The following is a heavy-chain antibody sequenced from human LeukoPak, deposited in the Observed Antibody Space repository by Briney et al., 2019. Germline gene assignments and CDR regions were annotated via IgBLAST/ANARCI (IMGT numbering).Heavy chain of an antibody. J-gene: IGHJ4*02. V-gene: IGHV4-61*01. CDR1: GDSINSINKYY. D-gene: IGHD1-1*01. CDR2: ISYSGST. Sequence: PSETLSLTCTVSGDSINSINKYYWSWIRQSPGKGLEWIWYISYSGSTNYNPSLKSRVTISVDTSKNQFSLKMTSVTAADTAVYYCVRGGPENDNWRYYVDFWGQGSLVIVSS. CDR3: VRGGPENDNWRYYVDF.